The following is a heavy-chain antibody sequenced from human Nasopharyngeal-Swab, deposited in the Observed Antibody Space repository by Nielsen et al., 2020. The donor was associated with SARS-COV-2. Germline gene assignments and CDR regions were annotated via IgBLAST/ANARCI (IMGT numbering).Heavy chain of an antibody. J-gene: IGHJ3*02. CDR1: GYSFTSYW. Sequence: GGSLRLSCKGSGYSFTSYWIGWVRQMPGKGLEWMGIIYPGDSDTRYSPSFQGQVTISADKSISTAYLQWSSLKAPDTAMYYCARHVDCRYYYDSSGAFDIWGQGTMVTVSS. V-gene: IGHV5-51*01. D-gene: IGHD3-22*01. CDR2: IYPGDSDT. CDR3: ARHVDCRYYYDSSGAFDI.